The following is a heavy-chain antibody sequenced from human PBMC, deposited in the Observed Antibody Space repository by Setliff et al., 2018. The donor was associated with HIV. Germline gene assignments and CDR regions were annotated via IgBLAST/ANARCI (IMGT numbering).Heavy chain of an antibody. CDR1: GLTLSTSY. CDR2: ISGGETT. D-gene: IGHD4-17*01. J-gene: IGHJ4*02. CDR3: AKALYGHSSAVGPDF. Sequence: GGSLRLSCAASGLTLSTSYMSWVRQAPGKGLEWVSSISGGETTYFADSVKGRFTISRDNSKNTLYLQMSSLKVDDTAIYFCAKALYGHSSAVGPDFWGQGTLVTVSS. V-gene: IGHV3-23*01.